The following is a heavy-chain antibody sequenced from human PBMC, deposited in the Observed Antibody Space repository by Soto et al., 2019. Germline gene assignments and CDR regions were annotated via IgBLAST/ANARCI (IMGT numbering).Heavy chain of an antibody. CDR1: GGTFSSYT. J-gene: IGHJ3*02. CDR2: IIPILGIA. V-gene: IGHV1-69*02. D-gene: IGHD3-22*01. CDR3: ARAEGHYYDSSGSCDAFDI. Sequence: QVQLVQSGAEVKKPGSSVKVSCKASGGTFSSYTISWVRQAPGQGLEWMGRIIPILGIANYAQKFQGRVTITADKSTSTAYMELSSLRSEDTAVYYCARAEGHYYDSSGSCDAFDIWGQGTMVTVSS.